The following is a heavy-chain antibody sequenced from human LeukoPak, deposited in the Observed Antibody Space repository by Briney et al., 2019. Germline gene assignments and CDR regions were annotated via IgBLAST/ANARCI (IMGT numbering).Heavy chain of an antibody. CDR2: ISAYNGNT. D-gene: IGHD2-2*02. Sequence: VASVKVSCKASGYTFTSYGISWVRQAPGQGLEWMGWISAYNGNTNYAQKLQGRVTMTTDTSTSTAYMELRSLRSDDRAVYYCARDYCSSTCCYIHDYWGQGTLVTVSS. CDR3: ARDYCSSTCCYIHDY. CDR1: GYTFTSYG. V-gene: IGHV1-18*01. J-gene: IGHJ4*02.